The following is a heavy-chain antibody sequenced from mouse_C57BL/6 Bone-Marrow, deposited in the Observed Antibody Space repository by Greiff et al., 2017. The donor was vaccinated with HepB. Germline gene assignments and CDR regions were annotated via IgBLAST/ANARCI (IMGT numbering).Heavy chain of an antibody. CDR1: GFSLTSYG. CDR2: IWGVGST. D-gene: IGHD3-1*01. CDR3: ASDRGGFAY. J-gene: IGHJ3*01. V-gene: IGHV2-6*01. Sequence: VKVVESGPGLVAPSQSLSITCTVSGFSLTSYGVDWVRQSPGKGLEWLGVIWGVGSTNYNSALKSRLSISKDNSKSQVFLKMNSLQTDDTAMYYCASDRGGFAYWGQGTLVTVSA.